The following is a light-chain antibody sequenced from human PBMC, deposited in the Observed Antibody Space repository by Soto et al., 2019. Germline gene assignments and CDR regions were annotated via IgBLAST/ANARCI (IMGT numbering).Light chain of an antibody. Sequence: EVVMTQSPASLSASPGERVTLSCRASQNIRSSLAWYQQRPGQAPRLLIYDASTRATGVPARFSGSGSGTEFTLTINSLQSEDFALYYCHQYNNWPPGTFGQGTKVDIK. V-gene: IGKV3-15*01. J-gene: IGKJ2*01. CDR3: HQYNNWPPGT. CDR2: DAS. CDR1: QNIRSS.